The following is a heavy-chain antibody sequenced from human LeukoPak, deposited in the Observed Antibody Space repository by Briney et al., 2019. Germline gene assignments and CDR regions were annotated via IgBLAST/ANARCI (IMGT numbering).Heavy chain of an antibody. CDR1: GFTFNNYA. CDR2: VSGSGDNT. D-gene: IGHD2/OR15-2a*01. V-gene: IGHV3-23*01. Sequence: GGSLRLSCAASGFTFNNYAMTWVRQAPGKGLEWVSVVSGSGDNTNYADSVKGRFTISRDNAKNSLYLQMNSLRAEDTAVYYCASNIVFDYWGQGTLVTVSS. CDR3: ASNIVFDY. J-gene: IGHJ4*02.